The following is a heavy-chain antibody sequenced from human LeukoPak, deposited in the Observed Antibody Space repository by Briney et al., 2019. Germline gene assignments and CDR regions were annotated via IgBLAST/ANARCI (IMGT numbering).Heavy chain of an antibody. J-gene: IGHJ4*02. Sequence: NSSETLSLTCTVSGGSISSSSYYWGWIRQPPGKGLEWIGSIYYSGSTYYNPSLKSRVTISVDTSKNQFSLKLSSVTAADTAVYYCARGYGGNIANFFDYWGQGTLVTVSS. V-gene: IGHV4-39*07. CDR3: ARGYGGNIANFFDY. CDR2: IYYSGST. CDR1: GGSISSSSYY. D-gene: IGHD4-23*01.